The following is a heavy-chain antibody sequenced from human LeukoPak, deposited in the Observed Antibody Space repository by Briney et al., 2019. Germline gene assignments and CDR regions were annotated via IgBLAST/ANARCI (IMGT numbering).Heavy chain of an antibody. Sequence: TSEPLSLTCTVSGASISSYHWSWIRQPPGKGLEWIGYMYYSGSTNYNPSLKSRVTMSLDTSKNQFSLKLRSVTAADTAIYYCARKDGDYWGQGTLVTVSS. V-gene: IGHV4-59*01. J-gene: IGHJ4*02. CDR1: GASISSYH. CDR3: ARKDGDY. CDR2: MYYSGST. D-gene: IGHD5-24*01.